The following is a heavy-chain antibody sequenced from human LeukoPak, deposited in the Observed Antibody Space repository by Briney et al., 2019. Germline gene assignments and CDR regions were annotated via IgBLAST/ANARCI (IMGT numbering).Heavy chain of an antibody. V-gene: IGHV3-74*01. Sequence: PPGGSLRLFCAASGFTFSSYWMHWVRQAPGKGLVWVSRINSDGSSTIYADSVKGRFTISRDNAKNTLYLQMNSLRAEDTAVYYWARGAYYYMDVWGKGTTVTVSS. CDR3: ARGAYYYMDV. CDR2: INSDGSST. CDR1: GFTFSSYW. J-gene: IGHJ6*03.